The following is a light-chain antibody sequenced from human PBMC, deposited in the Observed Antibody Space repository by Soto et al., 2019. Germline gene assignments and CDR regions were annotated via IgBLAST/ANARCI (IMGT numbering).Light chain of an antibody. CDR1: SSNIVAIYD. CDR3: QSYDSSLSGWV. V-gene: IGLV1-40*01. J-gene: IGLJ3*02. CDR2: GNT. Sequence: QSVLTQPPSVSGAPGQRVTISCTGSSSNIVAIYDVHWYQQLPGTAPKLLIYGNTNRPSGVPDRFSGSKSGTSASLAITGLQAEDEADYYCQSYDSSLSGWVFGGGTKLTGL.